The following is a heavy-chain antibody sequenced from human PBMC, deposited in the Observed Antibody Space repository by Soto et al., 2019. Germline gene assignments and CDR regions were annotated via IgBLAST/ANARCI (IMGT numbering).Heavy chain of an antibody. Sequence: QVQLVQSGAEVKKPGSSVKVSCKASGGTFSSYAISWVRQAPGQGLEWMGGIIPIFGTANYAQKFQGRVKITGDESTSTAYMELGSLRSEDTAVYYCARGQGITGTHWFDPWGQGTLVTVSS. J-gene: IGHJ5*02. V-gene: IGHV1-69*01. CDR2: IIPIFGTA. CDR3: ARGQGITGTHWFDP. D-gene: IGHD1-7*01. CDR1: GGTFSSYA.